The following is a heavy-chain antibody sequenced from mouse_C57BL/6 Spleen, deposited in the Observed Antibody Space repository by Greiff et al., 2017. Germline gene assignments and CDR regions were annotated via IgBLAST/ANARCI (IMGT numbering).Heavy chain of an antibody. CDR3: ARLDYGSSYYFDY. J-gene: IGHJ2*01. CDR2: IHPNSGST. D-gene: IGHD1-1*01. Sequence: VKLQQPGAELVKPGASVKLSCKASGYTFTSYWMHWVKQRPGQGLEWIGMIHPNSGSTNYNEKFKSKATLTVDKSSSTAYMQLSSLTSEDSAVYYCARLDYGSSYYFDYWGQGTTLTVSS. V-gene: IGHV1-64*01. CDR1: GYTFTSYW.